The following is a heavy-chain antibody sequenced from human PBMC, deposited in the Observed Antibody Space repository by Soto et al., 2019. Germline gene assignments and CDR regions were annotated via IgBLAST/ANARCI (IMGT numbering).Heavy chain of an antibody. Sequence: PGGSLRLSCAASGFTFSSCDMHWVRQATGKGLEWVSAIGTAGDPYYPGSVKGRFTISRENAKNSLYLQMNSLRAGDTAVYYCARDTPYEGMDVWGQGTTVTVSS. J-gene: IGHJ6*02. CDR3: ARDTPYEGMDV. V-gene: IGHV3-13*05. CDR1: GFTFSSCD. CDR2: IGTAGDP. D-gene: IGHD3-3*01.